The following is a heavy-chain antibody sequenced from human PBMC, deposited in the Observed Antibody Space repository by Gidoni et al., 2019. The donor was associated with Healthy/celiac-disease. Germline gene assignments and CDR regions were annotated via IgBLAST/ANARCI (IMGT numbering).Heavy chain of an antibody. V-gene: IGHV3-7*01. J-gene: IGHJ5*02. D-gene: IGHD3-10*01. CDR1: GFTFSSYW. Sequence: EVQLVESGGGLVQPGGSLRLSCAASGFTFSSYWMSWVRQAPGKGLEWVANIKQDGSEKYYVDSVKGRFTISRDNAKNSLYLQMNSLRAEDTAVYYCASELLWSINWFDPWGQGTLVTVSS. CDR2: IKQDGSEK. CDR3: ASELLWSINWFDP.